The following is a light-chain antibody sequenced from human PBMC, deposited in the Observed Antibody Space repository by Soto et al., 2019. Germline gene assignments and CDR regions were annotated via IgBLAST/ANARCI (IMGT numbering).Light chain of an antibody. V-gene: IGKV3-11*01. CDR1: QSVRSSF. Sequence: PGERATLACRASQSVRSSFLTWYQQKPGQAPRLLIYRASIRATGVPARFSGSGSGTDFTLTISSLEPEDSAVYYCQQRNVWPPVTFGQGTRLEIK. CDR2: RAS. CDR3: QQRNVWPPVT. J-gene: IGKJ5*01.